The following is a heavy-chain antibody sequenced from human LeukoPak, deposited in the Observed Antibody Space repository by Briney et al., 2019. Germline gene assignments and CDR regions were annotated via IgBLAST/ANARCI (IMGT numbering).Heavy chain of an antibody. V-gene: IGHV4-34*01. J-gene: IGHJ4*02. CDR1: GGSFSGYY. Sequence: SETLSPTCAVYGGSFSGYYWSWIRQPPGKGLEWIGEINHSGSTNYNPSLKSRVTISVDTSKNQFSLKLSSVTAADTAVYYCARALTLWRGFDYWGQGTLVTVSS. CDR2: INHSGST. D-gene: IGHD2-15*01. CDR3: ARALTLWRGFDY.